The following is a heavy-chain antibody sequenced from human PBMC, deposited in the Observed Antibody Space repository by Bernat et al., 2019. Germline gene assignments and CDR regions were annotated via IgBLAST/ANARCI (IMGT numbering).Heavy chain of an antibody. CDR2: INHSGST. Sequence: QVQLQQWGAGLLKPSETLSLTCAVYGGSFSGYYWSWIRQPPGKGLEWIGEINHSGSTNYNPSLKSRVTISVDTSKNQFSLKLSSVTAADTAVYYCARGRPYYHDSSGYYSYFDYWGQGTLVTVSS. J-gene: IGHJ4*02. CDR3: ARGRPYYHDSSGYYSYFDY. CDR1: GGSFSGYY. D-gene: IGHD3-22*01. V-gene: IGHV4-34*01.